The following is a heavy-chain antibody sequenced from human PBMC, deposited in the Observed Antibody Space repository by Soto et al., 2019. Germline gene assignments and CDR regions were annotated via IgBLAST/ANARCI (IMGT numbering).Heavy chain of an antibody. CDR3: ARGRGAAADYFDF. J-gene: IGHJ4*02. D-gene: IGHD6-13*01. Sequence: QVQLVESGGGLVKPGGSLRLSCAVSGFTFSDYYMTWIRQAPGKGLEWVSYISSSTSHTNYADSVKGRFTIYRDNAKNSLFLHMNSLRAEDTAVYYCARGRGAAADYFDFWGQGTLVTVSS. CDR2: ISSSTSHT. V-gene: IGHV3-11*05. CDR1: GFTFSDYY.